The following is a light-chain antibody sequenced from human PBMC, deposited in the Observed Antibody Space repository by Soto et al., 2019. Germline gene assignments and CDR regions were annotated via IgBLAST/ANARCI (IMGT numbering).Light chain of an antibody. Sequence: EIVLTQSPGTLSLSPGERATLSCRASQSVSSSYLAWYQQKPGQAPRLLIYGASSRATGIPDRFSGSGSGKHFTLTISRLEPEDFAVYYCQQYGSSLFTFRPGTKEDI. CDR3: QQYGSSLFT. CDR1: QSVSSSY. J-gene: IGKJ3*01. CDR2: GAS. V-gene: IGKV3-20*01.